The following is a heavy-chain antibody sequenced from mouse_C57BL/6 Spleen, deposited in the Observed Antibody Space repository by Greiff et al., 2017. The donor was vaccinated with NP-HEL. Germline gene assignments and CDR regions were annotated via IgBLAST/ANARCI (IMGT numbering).Heavy chain of an antibody. CDR1: GYTFTDYN. J-gene: IGHJ3*01. CDR3: ARGLLRYFAWFAY. Sequence: VQLQQSGPELVKPGASVKMSCKASGYTFTDYNMPWVKQSHGKSLEWIGYINPNNGGTSYNQKFKGKATLTVNKSSSTAYMELRSLTSEDSAVYYCARGLLRYFAWFAYWGQGTLVTVSA. V-gene: IGHV1-22*01. CDR2: INPNNGGT. D-gene: IGHD1-1*01.